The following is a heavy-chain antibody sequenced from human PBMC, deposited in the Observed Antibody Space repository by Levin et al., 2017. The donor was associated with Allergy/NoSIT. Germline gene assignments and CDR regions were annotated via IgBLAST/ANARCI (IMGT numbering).Heavy chain of an antibody. CDR1: GGSISSGDSF. CDR2: IYYSGST. CDR3: ARDRRAVTTNSGGFDI. J-gene: IGHJ3*02. V-gene: IGHV4-30-4*01. Sequence: SETLSLTCTVSGGSISSGDSFWSWIRQPPGKGLEWIGYIYYSGSTYYNPSLKSQVTISVDTSKNQFSLKVSSVTAADTAVYYCARDRRAVTTNSGGFDIWGQGTMVTVSS. D-gene: IGHD4-17*01.